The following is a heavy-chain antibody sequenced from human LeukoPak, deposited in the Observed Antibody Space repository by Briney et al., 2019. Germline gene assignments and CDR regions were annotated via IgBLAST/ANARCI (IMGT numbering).Heavy chain of an antibody. CDR1: GGSISSSSYY. J-gene: IGHJ4*02. CDR3: ARSRLYSSSRYYFDY. CDR2: IYYSGST. D-gene: IGHD6-13*01. V-gene: IGHV4-39*01. Sequence: SETLSLTCTVSGGSISSSSYYWGWIRQPPGKGLEWLGSIYYSGSTYYNPSLKSRVTISVDTSKNQFSLKLSSVTAADTAVYYCARSRLYSSSRYYFDYWGQGTLVTVSS.